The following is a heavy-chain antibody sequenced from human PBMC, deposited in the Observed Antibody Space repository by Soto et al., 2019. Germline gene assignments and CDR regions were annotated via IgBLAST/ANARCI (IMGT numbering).Heavy chain of an antibody. D-gene: IGHD5-12*01. CDR1: GGTFSSYA. J-gene: IGHJ6*02. CDR3: ATHPMATITYYSGMDV. V-gene: IGHV1-69*12. CDR2: IIPIFGTA. Sequence: QVQLVQSGAEVKKPGSSVKVSCKASGGTFSSYAISWVRQAPGQGLEWMGGIIPIFGTANYAQKFQGRGTIPAAESTGTAYMELSSLRSEDTAVYYCATHPMATITYYSGMDVWGQGTTVTVSS.